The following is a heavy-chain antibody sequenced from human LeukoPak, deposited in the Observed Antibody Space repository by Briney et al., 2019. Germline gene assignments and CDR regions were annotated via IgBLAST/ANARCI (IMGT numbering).Heavy chain of an antibody. D-gene: IGHD2-2*01. V-gene: IGHV1-2*06. CDR2: INPNSGGT. J-gene: IGHJ4*02. CDR1: GYTFTGYY. Sequence: ASVNVSFTASGYTFTGYYMHWVRQAPGQGLEWMGRINPNSGGTNYAQKFQGRVTMTRDTSISTAYMELSRLRSDDTAVYYCARGGRYCSSTSCYGVDYWGQGTLVTVSS. CDR3: ARGGRYCSSTSCYGVDY.